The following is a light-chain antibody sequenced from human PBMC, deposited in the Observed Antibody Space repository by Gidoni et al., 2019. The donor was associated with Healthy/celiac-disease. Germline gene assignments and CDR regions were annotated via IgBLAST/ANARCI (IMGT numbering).Light chain of an antibody. J-gene: IGKJ4*01. V-gene: IGKV3-11*01. CDR3: QQRSNWPXXLT. Sequence: EIVLTQSPATLSLSPGERATLSCRASQSVSSYLAWYQQKPGQAPRLLIYDASNRATGIPARFSGSGSGTDFTLTISSLEPEDFAVYYCQQRSNWPXXLTFXGXTKVEXK. CDR2: DAS. CDR1: QSVSSY.